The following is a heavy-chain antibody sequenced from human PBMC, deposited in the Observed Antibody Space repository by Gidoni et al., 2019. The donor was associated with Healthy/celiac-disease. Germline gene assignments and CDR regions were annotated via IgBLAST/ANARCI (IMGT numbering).Heavy chain of an antibody. V-gene: IGHV1-2*02. CDR1: GSTFTGSY. CDR2: SNPNSGGT. D-gene: IGHD4-17*01. J-gene: IGHJ6*02. Sequence: QVPLVPSGAEVKTPGASVKVSCKASGSTFTGSYMHWVRQAPGQGLEWMGWSNPNSGGTNYAQKFQGRVTKTRDTSISTAYMELSRLRSDDTAVYYCARDPRNDYGDYGYYYYGMDVWGQGTTVTVSS. CDR3: ARDPRNDYGDYGYYYYGMDV.